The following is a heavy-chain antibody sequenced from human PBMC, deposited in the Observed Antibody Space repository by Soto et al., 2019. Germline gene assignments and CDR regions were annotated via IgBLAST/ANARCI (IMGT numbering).Heavy chain of an antibody. CDR3: ALYSSSSGDAFDI. CDR2: ISGSGGST. J-gene: IGHJ3*02. CDR1: GFTFSSYA. D-gene: IGHD6-6*01. Sequence: GSLRLSCAASGFTFSSYAMSWVRQAPGKGLEWVSAISGSGGSTYYADSVKGRFTISRDNSKNTLYLQMNSLRAEDTAVYYCALYSSSSGDAFDIWGQGTMVTVSS. V-gene: IGHV3-23*01.